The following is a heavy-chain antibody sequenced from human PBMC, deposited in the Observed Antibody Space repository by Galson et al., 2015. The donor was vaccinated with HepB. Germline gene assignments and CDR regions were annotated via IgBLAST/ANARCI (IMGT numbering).Heavy chain of an antibody. CDR1: GYTFTNYG. CDR2: ISAYNGNT. CDR3: ARLQSTFWVGATEDDAFDI. D-gene: IGHD1-26*01. V-gene: IGHV1-18*04. Sequence: SVKVSCKASGYTFTNYGISWVRQAPGQGLEWMGWISAYNGNTNYAQKLQGRVTMTTDTSTSTAYMELRSLRSDDTAVYYCARLQSTFWVGATEDDAFDIWGQGTMVTVSS. J-gene: IGHJ3*02.